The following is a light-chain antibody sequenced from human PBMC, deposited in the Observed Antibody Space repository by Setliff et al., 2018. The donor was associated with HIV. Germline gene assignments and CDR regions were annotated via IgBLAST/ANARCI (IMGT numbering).Light chain of an antibody. CDR2: ANT. J-gene: IGLJ1*01. V-gene: IGLV1-40*01. CDR3: AAWDDSLNGYV. Sequence: QSVLTQPPSVSGAPGQRITISCTGTSSNIGAAYSVHWYQQLPGAAPKLLIYANTNRPSGVPDRFSGSKSDTSASLAITGLQAEDEADYYCAAWDDSLNGYVFGTGTKVTVL. CDR1: SSNIGAAYS.